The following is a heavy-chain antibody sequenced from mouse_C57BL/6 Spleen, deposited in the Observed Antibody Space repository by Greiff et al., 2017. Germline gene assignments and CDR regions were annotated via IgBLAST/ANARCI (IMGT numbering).Heavy chain of an antibody. CDR2: INPNNGGT. D-gene: IGHD2-4*01. V-gene: IGHV1-26*01. Sequence: VQLQQSGPELVKPGASVKISCKASGYTFTDYYMNWVKQSHGKSLEWIGDINPNNGGTSYNQKFKGKATLTVDKSSSTAYMELRSLTSEDSAVYYCARKGYYDYDRQFAYWGQGTLVTVSA. CDR1: GYTFTDYY. CDR3: ARKGYYDYDRQFAY. J-gene: IGHJ3*01.